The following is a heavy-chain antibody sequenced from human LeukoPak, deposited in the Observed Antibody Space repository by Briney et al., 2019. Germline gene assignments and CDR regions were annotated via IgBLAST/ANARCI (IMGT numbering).Heavy chain of an antibody. Sequence: PGGSLRLSCAASGFTFSSYWMQWVRQAAGKGLVWVSRINSDGSSKNYADSVKGRFTISRDNAKNTLSLQMNSLRAEATAVYYCARDGFWHDFWSGYYYYYYMDVWGKGTTVTVSS. J-gene: IGHJ6*03. CDR3: ARDGFWHDFWSGYYYYYYMDV. V-gene: IGHV3-74*01. CDR1: GFTFSSYW. CDR2: INSDGSSK. D-gene: IGHD3-3*01.